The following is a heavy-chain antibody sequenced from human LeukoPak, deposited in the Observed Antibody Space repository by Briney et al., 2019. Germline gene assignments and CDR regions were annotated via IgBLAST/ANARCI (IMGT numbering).Heavy chain of an antibody. J-gene: IGHJ4*02. Sequence: GASVKVSYTASGYIFTGYYVNWVRQAPGQGLEWVGWINPNSGGTNYAQKFQGRVTMTRDTSISTAYMELSRLRSDDTAVYYCARADYDILTSFPPFDYWGQGTLVTVSS. CDR3: ARADYDILTSFPPFDY. CDR1: GYIFTGYY. V-gene: IGHV1-2*02. D-gene: IGHD3-9*01. CDR2: INPNSGGT.